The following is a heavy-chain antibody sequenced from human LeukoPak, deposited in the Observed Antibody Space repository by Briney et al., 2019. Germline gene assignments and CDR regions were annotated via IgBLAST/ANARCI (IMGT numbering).Heavy chain of an antibody. CDR2: INHSGST. D-gene: IGHD6-19*01. V-gene: IGHV4-34*01. Sequence: SETLSLTCAVYGGSFSGYYWSWIRQPPGKGLEWIGEINHSGSTNYNPSLKSRVTISVDTSKNQFSLKLSSVTAADTAVYYCARSGSSGPPPLWGQGTMVTVSS. J-gene: IGHJ3*01. CDR1: GGSFSGYY. CDR3: ARSGSSGPPPL.